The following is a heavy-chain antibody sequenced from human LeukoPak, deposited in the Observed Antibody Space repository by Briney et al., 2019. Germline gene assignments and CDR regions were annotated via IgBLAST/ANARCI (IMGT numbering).Heavy chain of an antibody. D-gene: IGHD6-6*01. Sequence: GGSLRLSCAASGFTVSSNYMSWVRQAPGKGLEWVSVIYSGGSTYYADSVKGRFTISRDNSKNTLYLQMNSLRAEDTAVYYCARGMGIAARQGNYYYGMDVWGQGTTVTVSS. CDR1: GFTVSSNY. CDR2: IYSGGST. CDR3: ARGMGIAARQGNYYYGMDV. V-gene: IGHV3-53*01. J-gene: IGHJ6*02.